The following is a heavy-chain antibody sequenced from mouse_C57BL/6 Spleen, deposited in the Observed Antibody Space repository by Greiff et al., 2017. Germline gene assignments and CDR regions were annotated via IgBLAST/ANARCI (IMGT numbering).Heavy chain of an antibody. CDR2: IHPNSGST. CDR3: ARLSGEGSYVWYFDV. D-gene: IGHD6-1*01. J-gene: IGHJ1*03. V-gene: IGHV1-64*01. CDR1: GYTFTSYW. Sequence: QVQLQQPGAELVKPGASVKLSCKASGYTFTSYWMHWVKQRPGQGLEWIGMIHPNSGSTNYNEKFKSKATLTVDKSSSTAYMQLSSLTSEDSAVYDCARLSGEGSYVWYFDVWGTGTTVTVSS.